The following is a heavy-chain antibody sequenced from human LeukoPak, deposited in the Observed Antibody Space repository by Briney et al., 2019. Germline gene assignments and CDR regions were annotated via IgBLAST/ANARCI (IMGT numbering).Heavy chain of an antibody. V-gene: IGHV4-34*01. CDR3: ARRDFYSSGSNH. CDR2: INYSGST. Sequence: PSVTLSLTCAVYGGSFSGYYWNWIRQPPGKGLEWIGEINYSGSTNYNPSLKSRVTISVDTSKNQFSLKLSSVTAADTAVYYCARRDFYSSGSNHWGQGTLVTVSS. J-gene: IGHJ4*02. CDR1: GGSFSGYY. D-gene: IGHD3-10*01.